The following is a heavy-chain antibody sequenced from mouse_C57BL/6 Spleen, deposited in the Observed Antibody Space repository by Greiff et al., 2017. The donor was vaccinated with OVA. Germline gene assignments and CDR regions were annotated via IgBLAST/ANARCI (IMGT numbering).Heavy chain of an antibody. J-gene: IGHJ2*01. CDR2: ISSGGSYT. D-gene: IGHD1-1*01. CDR1: GFTFSSYG. V-gene: IGHV5-6*01. CDR3: ARHRDYYGSSPWYFDY. Sequence: EVMLVESGGDLVKPGGSLKLSCAASGFTFSSYGMSWVRQTPDKRLEWVATISSGGSYTYYPDSVKGRFTISRDNAKNTLYLQMSSLKSEDTAMYYCARHRDYYGSSPWYFDYWGQGTTLTVSS.